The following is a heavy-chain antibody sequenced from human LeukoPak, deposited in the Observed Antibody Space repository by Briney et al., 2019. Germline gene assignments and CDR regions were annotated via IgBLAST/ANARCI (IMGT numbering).Heavy chain of an antibody. D-gene: IGHD5/OR15-5a*01. CDR3: ARRVTVSATNWFDP. CDR2: VYYTGST. J-gene: IGHJ5*02. Sequence: SETLSLTCTVSGGSIRSSYWSWIRQSPGKGLEWIAYVYYTGSTSYNPSLKSRLTTSVDTSKNQFSLTLTSVTAADTAIYYCARRVTVSATNWFDPWGQGTLVTVSS. CDR1: GGSIRSSY. V-gene: IGHV4-59*01.